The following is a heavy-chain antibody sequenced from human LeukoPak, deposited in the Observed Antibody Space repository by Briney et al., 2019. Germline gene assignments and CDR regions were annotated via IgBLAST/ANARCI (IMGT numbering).Heavy chain of an antibody. J-gene: IGHJ5*02. CDR1: GYSFTSYW. D-gene: IGHD2-2*01. CDR3: ARQVEYCSSTSCLNWFDP. V-gene: IGHV5-51*01. Sequence: PGESLKISCKGSGYSFTSYWIGWVRQMPGKGLEWMGILYPGDSDTSYSPSFPGQVTISADKSISTAYLQWSSLKASDTAMYYCARQVEYCSSTSCLNWFDPWGQGTLVTVSS. CDR2: LYPGDSDT.